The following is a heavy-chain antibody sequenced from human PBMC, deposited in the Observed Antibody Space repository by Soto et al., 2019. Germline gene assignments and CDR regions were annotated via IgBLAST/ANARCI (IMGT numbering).Heavy chain of an antibody. V-gene: IGHV6-1*01. D-gene: IGHD3-3*01. J-gene: IGHJ4*02. CDR1: GDSVSSNSAA. Sequence: SQTLSLPCAVSGDSVSSNSAAWNWIRQSPSRGLEWLGRTYYKSKWNNDYALSVKSRITINPDTSKNQFSLHLYSVTPEDTAVYYCTEDRYDVWTGYYIPHWGQGAPVTVSS. CDR2: TYYKSKWNN. CDR3: TEDRYDVWTGYYIPH.